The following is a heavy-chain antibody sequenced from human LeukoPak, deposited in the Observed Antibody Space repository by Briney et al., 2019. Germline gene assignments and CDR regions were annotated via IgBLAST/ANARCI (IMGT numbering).Heavy chain of an antibody. CDR3: VQDWAWGAFGY. D-gene: IGHD7-27*01. Sequence: GGSLRLSCAASGFTFSSYSMNWVRQAPGKGLEWVSGITPDAGRTYYADSMKGRFTIYRDNSKNTVYLQMNSPGAEDTAVYYCVQDWAWGAFGYWGQGTLVTVSS. J-gene: IGHJ4*02. CDR1: GFTFSSYS. CDR2: ITPDAGRT. V-gene: IGHV3-23*01.